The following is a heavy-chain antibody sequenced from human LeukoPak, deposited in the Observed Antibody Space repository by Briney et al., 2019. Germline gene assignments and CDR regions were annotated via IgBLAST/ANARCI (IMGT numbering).Heavy chain of an antibody. J-gene: IGHJ4*02. CDR2: IYTSGST. CDR1: GGSISSHY. D-gene: IGHD6-13*01. Sequence: SETLSLTCTVSGGSISSHYWRWIRQPPGKGLEWIGYIYTSGSTNYNPSLKSRVTISVDTSKNQFSLKLSSVTAADTAVYCCAKSYSSSWYFDYWGQGTLVTVSS. CDR3: AKSYSSSWYFDY. V-gene: IGHV4-4*09.